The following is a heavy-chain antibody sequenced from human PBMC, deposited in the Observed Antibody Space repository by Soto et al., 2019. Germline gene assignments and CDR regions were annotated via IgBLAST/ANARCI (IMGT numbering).Heavy chain of an antibody. V-gene: IGHV3-9*01. CDR1: GFTFSSYA. Sequence: GGSLRLSCAASGFTFSSYAMHWVRQAPGKGLEWVAGIKWNSDKIGYADSVKGRFTTSRDNAKNSLCLQMNNLRVEDTAFYYCIKESNPGGLDFWGQGTLVTVSS. J-gene: IGHJ4*02. D-gene: IGHD4-4*01. CDR3: IKESNPGGLDF. CDR2: IKWNSDKI.